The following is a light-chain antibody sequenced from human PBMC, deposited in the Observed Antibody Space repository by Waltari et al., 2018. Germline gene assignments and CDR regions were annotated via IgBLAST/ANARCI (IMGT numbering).Light chain of an antibody. Sequence: QSALTQPASVSGSPGQSITISCTGTSSDVGAYNFVSWYQQHPGKAPNIMIYDVSNRQAGVSKRLAGSKSGHPASLTISGLQAEDEADYYCSAYTSSSTLWVFGGGTKLTIL. V-gene: IGLV2-14*01. CDR2: DVS. J-gene: IGLJ3*02. CDR1: SSDVGAYNF. CDR3: SAYTSSSTLWV.